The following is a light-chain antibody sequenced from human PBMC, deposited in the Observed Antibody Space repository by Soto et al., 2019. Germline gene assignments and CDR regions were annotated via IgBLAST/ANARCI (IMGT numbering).Light chain of an antibody. V-gene: IGLV1-44*01. CDR2: SST. CDR3: AAWDDSLNVVI. Sequence: QTVVTQAPSASGTPGQTVTISCSGSTSNIGSNAVNWYQHLPGTAPKLLIYSSTQRPSGVPDRFSGSKSGTSASLAISGLQSDDEADYFCAAWDDSLNVVIFGGGTKLTVL. J-gene: IGLJ2*01. CDR1: TSNIGSNA.